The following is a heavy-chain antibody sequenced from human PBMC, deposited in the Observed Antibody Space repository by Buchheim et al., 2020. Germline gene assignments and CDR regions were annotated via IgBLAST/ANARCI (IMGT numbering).Heavy chain of an antibody. CDR1: GGSISSYY. D-gene: IGHD3-9*01. V-gene: IGHV4-59*01. Sequence: QVQLQESGPGLVKPSETLSLTCTVSGGSISSYYWSWIRQPPGKGLEWIGYIYYSGSTNYNPSLKSRVTISVDTSKNQFSLKLSSVTAADTAVYYCARGSVAANFDWLFELDYWGQGTL. J-gene: IGHJ4*02. CDR2: IYYSGST. CDR3: ARGSVAANFDWLFELDY.